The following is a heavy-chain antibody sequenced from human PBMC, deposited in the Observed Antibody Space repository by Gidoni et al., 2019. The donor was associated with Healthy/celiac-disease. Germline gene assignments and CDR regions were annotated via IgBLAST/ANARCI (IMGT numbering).Heavy chain of an antibody. Sequence: EVQLVESGGGWVQPGGSLSLSCAAAGFTFSSYRLGWVRQAPGKGLEWVANIKQDGSEKYYVDSVKGLFTISGDNANTSLSLQMNLLRAAHPAVYYCARRRNNWSWGYFAYWGPGTLVPVSS. CDR3: ARRRNNWSWGYFAY. CDR2: IKQDGSEK. J-gene: IGHJ4*01. CDR1: GFTFSSYR. V-gene: IGHV3-7*01. D-gene: IGHD1-1*01.